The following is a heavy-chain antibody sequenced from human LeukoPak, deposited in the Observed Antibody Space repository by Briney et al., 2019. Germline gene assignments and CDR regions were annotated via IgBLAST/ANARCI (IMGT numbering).Heavy chain of an antibody. CDR3: ARARRVGPIGGWFDP. Sequence: SVKVSCKASGGTFSSYAISWVRQAPGQGLEWMGGIIPIFGTANYAQKFQGRVTITADESTSTAYMELSSLRSEDTAVYYCARARRVGPIGGWFDPWGQGTLVTVSS. CDR1: GGTFSSYA. D-gene: IGHD3-16*01. CDR2: IIPIFGTA. J-gene: IGHJ5*02. V-gene: IGHV1-69*01.